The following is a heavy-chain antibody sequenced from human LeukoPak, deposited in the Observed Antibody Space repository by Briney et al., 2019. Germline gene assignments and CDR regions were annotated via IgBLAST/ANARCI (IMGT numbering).Heavy chain of an antibody. CDR3: ARDVEEGDFDY. J-gene: IGHJ4*02. CDR2: ISSSSSYI. CDR1: GFTFSSYS. V-gene: IGHV3-21*01. D-gene: IGHD5-24*01. Sequence: GGSLRLSCAASGFTFSSYSMNWVRQAPGKGLEWVSSISSSSSYIYYADSVKGRFTIYRDNAKNSLYLQMNSLRAEDTAVYYCARDVEEGDFDYWGQGTLVTVSS.